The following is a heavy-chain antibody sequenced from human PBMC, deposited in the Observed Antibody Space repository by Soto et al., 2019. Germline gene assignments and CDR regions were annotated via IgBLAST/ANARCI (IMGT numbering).Heavy chain of an antibody. J-gene: IGHJ5*02. Sequence: QVQLVQSGAEVKKPGASVKVSCKAYGYRFTAYAMHWVRQAPGQRLEWMGWINSATGNIRYSQKFQGRVTITSDTSASTAYLELSSLRSEDTAMYYCARDHCLKTACYGGWWFDPWGRGTPVTVSS. CDR3: ARDHCLKTACYGGWWFDP. D-gene: IGHD2-2*01. CDR2: INSATGNI. CDR1: GYRFTAYA. V-gene: IGHV1-3*01.